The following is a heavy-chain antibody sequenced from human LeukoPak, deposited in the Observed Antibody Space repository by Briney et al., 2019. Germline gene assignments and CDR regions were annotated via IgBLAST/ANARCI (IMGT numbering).Heavy chain of an antibody. CDR2: IYSDGSSI. CDR1: GFTFSNYW. Sequence: GGSLRLSCAASGFTFSNYWMHWVRQAPGKGLVWVSRIYSDGSSINYADSVKGRFTISRDNAKNTLYLQMNSLGAEDTAVYFCARVKYQLQAAFDIWGQGTMVTVSS. V-gene: IGHV3-74*01. J-gene: IGHJ3*02. D-gene: IGHD2-2*01. CDR3: ARVKYQLQAAFDI.